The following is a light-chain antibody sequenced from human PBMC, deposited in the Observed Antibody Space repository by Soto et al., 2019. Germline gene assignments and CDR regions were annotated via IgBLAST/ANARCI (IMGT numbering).Light chain of an antibody. CDR2: KAS. V-gene: IGKV1-5*03. J-gene: IGKJ4*01. CDR1: QTISSW. CDR3: QQRYNWPLA. Sequence: DIQMTQSPSTLSGSVGDRVTITCRASQTISSWLAWYQQKPGKAPKLLIYKASTLKSGVPSRFSGSGSGTEFTLTISSLQPDDFATYYCQQRYNWPLAFGGGTKVDIK.